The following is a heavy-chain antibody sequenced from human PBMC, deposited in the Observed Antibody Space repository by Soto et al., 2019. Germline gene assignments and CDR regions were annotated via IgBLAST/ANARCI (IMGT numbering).Heavy chain of an antibody. CDR3: ARVVVVIPPGYYYTMDV. V-gene: IGHV3-48*02. CDR1: GFTFSSFH. Sequence: PGGSLRLSCAASGFTFSSFHMNWVRQAPGRGLEWVAYITSSSDTIYYLDSVKGRFTISRDNGKNSLFLQMNSLRDEDTAVYYCARVVVVIPPGYYYTMDVWGQGTTVTVSS. D-gene: IGHD3-22*01. CDR2: ITSSSDTI. J-gene: IGHJ6*02.